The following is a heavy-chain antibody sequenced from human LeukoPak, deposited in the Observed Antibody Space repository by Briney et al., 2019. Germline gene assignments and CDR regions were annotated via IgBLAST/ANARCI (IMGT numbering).Heavy chain of an antibody. V-gene: IGHV3-30*18. CDR1: GFTFSSYS. CDR2: ISYDGSTK. J-gene: IGHJ4*02. D-gene: IGHD6-19*01. CDR3: AKERKVAGTMHFDY. Sequence: GGSLRLSCAASGFTFSSYSIHWVRQAPGKGLEWVAVISYDGSTKYYADSVKGRFTISRDNSKNTLYLQMNSLRAEDTAVYYCAKERKVAGTMHFDYWGQGTLVTVSS.